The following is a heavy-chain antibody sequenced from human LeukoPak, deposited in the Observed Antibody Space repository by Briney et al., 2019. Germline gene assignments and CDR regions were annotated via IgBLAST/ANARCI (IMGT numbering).Heavy chain of an antibody. CDR1: GFTFGDYA. V-gene: IGHV3-49*03. D-gene: IGHD2-15*01. J-gene: IGHJ3*02. CDR2: IRSKAYGGTT. CDR3: AMLYCSAGSCYTGLGNAFDI. Sequence: PGGSLRLSCTASGFTFGDYAMSWFRQAPGKGLEWVGFIRSKAYGGTTEYAASVKGRFTISRDNSKDTLYLQMNSLRAEDTAVYYCAMLYCSAGSCYTGLGNAFDIWGQGTMVTVSS.